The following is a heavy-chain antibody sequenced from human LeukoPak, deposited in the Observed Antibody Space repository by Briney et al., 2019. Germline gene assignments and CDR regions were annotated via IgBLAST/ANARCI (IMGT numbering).Heavy chain of an antibody. CDR3: ARLGGGHSSSWHDAFDI. Sequence: GGSLRLSCAASGFTFSSYWMSWVRQAPGKGLEWVANIKQDGSEKYYVDSVKGRFTISRDNAKNSLYLQMNSLRAEDTAVYYCARLGGGHSSSWHDAFDIWGQGTMVTVSS. D-gene: IGHD6-13*01. V-gene: IGHV3-7*01. J-gene: IGHJ3*02. CDR2: IKQDGSEK. CDR1: GFTFSSYW.